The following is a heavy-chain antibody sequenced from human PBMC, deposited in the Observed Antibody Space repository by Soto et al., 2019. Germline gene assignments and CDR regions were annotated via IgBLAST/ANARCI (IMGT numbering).Heavy chain of an antibody. CDR1: GYSISRGYY. J-gene: IGHJ4*02. V-gene: IGHV4-38-2*01. D-gene: IGHD3-22*01. CDR3: ARVSMIVVAEGNFDY. Sequence: SETLSLTCAVSGYSISRGYYWGWIRQPPGKGLEWIGSIYHSGSTYYNPSLKSRVTISVDTSKNQFSLKLSSVTAADTAVYYCARVSMIVVAEGNFDYWGQGTLVTVSS. CDR2: IYHSGST.